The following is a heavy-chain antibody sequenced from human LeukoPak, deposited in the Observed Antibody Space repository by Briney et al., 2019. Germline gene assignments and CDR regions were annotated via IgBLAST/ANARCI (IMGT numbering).Heavy chain of an antibody. V-gene: IGHV4-59*01. J-gene: IGHJ4*02. D-gene: IGHD3-22*01. Sequence: PSETLSLTCTVSGGSISSYYWSWIRQPPGKGLEWIGYIYYSGSTNYNPFLKSRVTISVDTSKNQFSLKLSSVTAADTAVYYCAREGDYYDSSGYSYWGQGTLVTVSS. CDR1: GGSISSYY. CDR3: AREGDYYDSSGYSY. CDR2: IYYSGST.